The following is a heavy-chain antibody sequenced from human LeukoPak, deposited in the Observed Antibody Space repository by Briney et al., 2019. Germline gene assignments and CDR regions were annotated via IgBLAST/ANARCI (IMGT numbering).Heavy chain of an antibody. Sequence: SETLSLTCTVSGGSISSSSYYWGWIRQPPGKGLEWIGSIYYSGSTYYNPSLKSRVTISVDTSKNQFSLKLSSVTAADTAVYYCARGWVSFDYWGQGTLVTVSS. D-gene: IGHD2-21*01. J-gene: IGHJ4*02. CDR1: GGSISSSSYY. CDR2: IYYSGST. CDR3: ARGWVSFDY. V-gene: IGHV4-39*07.